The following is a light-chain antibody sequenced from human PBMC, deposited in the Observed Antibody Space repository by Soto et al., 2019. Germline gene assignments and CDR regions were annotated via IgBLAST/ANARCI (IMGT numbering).Light chain of an antibody. CDR3: QQYNSYSWT. Sequence: DIQMTQSPSAMSASLGDRVTFTCRASQGISHYLAWFQQKPGEAPKRLIYDASTLQSGVPSRFSGSGSGTEFTLTISSLQPDDFATYYCQQYNSYSWTFGQGTKVEIK. V-gene: IGKV1-17*03. CDR2: DAS. CDR1: QGISHY. J-gene: IGKJ1*01.